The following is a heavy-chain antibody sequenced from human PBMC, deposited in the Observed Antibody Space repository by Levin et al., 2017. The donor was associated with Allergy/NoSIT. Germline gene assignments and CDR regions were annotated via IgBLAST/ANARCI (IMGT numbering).Heavy chain of an antibody. CDR1: GYTFTGYY. V-gene: IGHV1-2*06. D-gene: IGHD6-19*01. Sequence: ASVKVSCKASGYTFTGYYMHWVRQAPGQGLEWMGRINPNSGGTNYAQKFQGRVTMTRDTSISTAYMELSRLRSDDTAVYYCARVKSSGLYYFDYWGQGTLVTVSS. J-gene: IGHJ4*02. CDR3: ARVKSSGLYYFDY. CDR2: INPNSGGT.